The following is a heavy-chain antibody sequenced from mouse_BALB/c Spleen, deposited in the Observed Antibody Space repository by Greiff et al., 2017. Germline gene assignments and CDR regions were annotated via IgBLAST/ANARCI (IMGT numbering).Heavy chain of an antibody. CDR2: IYPGDGDT. V-gene: IGHV1-87*01. J-gene: IGHJ2*01. CDR1: GYTFTSYW. D-gene: IGHD2-4*01. Sequence: VQLQQSGAELARPGASVKLSCKASGYTFTSYWMQWVKQRPGQGLEWIGAIYPGDGDTRYTQKFKGKATLTADKSSSTAYMQLSSLASEDSAVYYCASPYDYGEGYFDYWGQGTTLTVSS. CDR3: ASPYDYGEGYFDY.